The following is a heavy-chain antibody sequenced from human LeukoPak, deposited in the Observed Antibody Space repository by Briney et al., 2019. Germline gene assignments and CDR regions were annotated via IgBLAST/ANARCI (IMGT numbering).Heavy chain of an antibody. D-gene: IGHD1-14*01. CDR3: AKYLTARGPPYALDV. CDR1: GFTFSSYG. V-gene: IGHV3-30*18. J-gene: IGHJ6*02. Sequence: GGSLRLSCAASGFTFSSYGMHWVRQAPGKGLEWVAVISYDGSNKYYADSVKGRFTISRDNSKNTLDLQVNSLRTEDTAVYYCAKYLTARGPPYALDVWGQGTTVTVSS. CDR2: ISYDGSNK.